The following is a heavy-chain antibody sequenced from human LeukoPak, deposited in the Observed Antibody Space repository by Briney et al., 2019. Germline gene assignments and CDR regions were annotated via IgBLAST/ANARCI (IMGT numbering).Heavy chain of an antibody. CDR1: GYTFTSYA. Sequence: ASVKVSCKASGYTFTSYAMNWVRQAPGQGLEWMGWINTNTGNPTYAQGFTGRFVFSLDTSVSTAYLQISSLKAEDTAVYYCARESRMIVVVGDAFDIWGQGTMVTASS. J-gene: IGHJ3*02. CDR3: ARESRMIVVVGDAFDI. CDR2: INTNTGNP. D-gene: IGHD3-22*01. V-gene: IGHV7-4-1*02.